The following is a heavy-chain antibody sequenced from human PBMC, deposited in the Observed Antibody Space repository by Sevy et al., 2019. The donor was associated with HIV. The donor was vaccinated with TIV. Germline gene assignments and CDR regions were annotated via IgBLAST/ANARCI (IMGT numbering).Heavy chain of an antibody. CDR2: ISGSGGST. V-gene: IGHV3-23*01. Sequence: GGSLRLSCAASGFTFSSYAMSWVRQAPGKGLEWVSAISGSGGSTFYADSVKGRFTISRDNSKNTLYLQMNSLRAEDTAVYYCAKWDYHDSSGYYSTQYFQHWVQGTLVTVSS. D-gene: IGHD3-22*01. J-gene: IGHJ1*01. CDR3: AKWDYHDSSGYYSTQYFQH. CDR1: GFTFSSYA.